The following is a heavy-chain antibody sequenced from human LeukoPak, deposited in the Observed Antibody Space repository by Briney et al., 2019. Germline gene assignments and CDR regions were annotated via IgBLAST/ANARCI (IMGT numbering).Heavy chain of an antibody. CDR1: GYIFTSYW. D-gene: IGHD6-13*01. CDR3: ARSRGYSNSWLDY. V-gene: IGHV5-10-1*01. CDR2: IDPSDSYT. J-gene: IGHJ4*02. Sequence: GESLKISCKGSGYIFTSYWISWVRQMPGKGLGWMGRIDPSDSYTNYSPSFQGHVTISADKSINTAYLQWSSLKASDTAMYYCARSRGYSNSWLDYWGQGTLVTVSS.